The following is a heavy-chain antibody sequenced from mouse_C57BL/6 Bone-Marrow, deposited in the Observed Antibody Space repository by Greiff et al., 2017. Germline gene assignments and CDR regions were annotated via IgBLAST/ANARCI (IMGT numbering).Heavy chain of an antibody. CDR2: IYPREGST. Sequence: VKLMESGPELVKPGASVKLSCKASGYTFTSYDINGVKRRPGQVLEGIGWIYPREGSTKYNEKFKGKATFTVDTSSSTAYMELHSLTSEDSAVYFCALTWYFDVWGTGTTVTVSS. V-gene: IGHV1-85*01. CDR3: ALTWYFDV. J-gene: IGHJ1*03. D-gene: IGHD4-1*01. CDR1: GYTFTSYD.